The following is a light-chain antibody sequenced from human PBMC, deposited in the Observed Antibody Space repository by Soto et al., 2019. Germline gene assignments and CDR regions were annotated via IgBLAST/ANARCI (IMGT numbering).Light chain of an antibody. V-gene: IGKV1-5*01. CDR3: QQYNGYSRT. CDR2: DVS. CDR1: QSIGDS. Sequence: DIQMTQSPSTLSASVGDRVTITCRASQSIGDSLAWYQQKPGKAPYLLISDVSSLERGVPSRFSGSGSGTEFTLYISSMQTDDFANFYCQQYNGYSRTFGQGTKVEI. J-gene: IGKJ1*01.